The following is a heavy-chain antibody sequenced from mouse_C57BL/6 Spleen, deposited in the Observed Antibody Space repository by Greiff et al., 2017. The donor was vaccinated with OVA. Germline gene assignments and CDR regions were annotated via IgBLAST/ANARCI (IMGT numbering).Heavy chain of an antibody. Sequence: DVKLVESGGGLVQPGGSLSLSCAASGFTFTDYYMSWVRQPPGKALEWLGFIRNKANGYTTEYSASVKGRFTISRDNSQSILYLQMNALRAEDSATYYCARYIYGNYAMDYWGQGTSVTVSS. V-gene: IGHV7-3*01. J-gene: IGHJ4*01. CDR2: IRNKANGYTT. CDR3: ARYIYGNYAMDY. D-gene: IGHD2-1*01. CDR1: GFTFTDYY.